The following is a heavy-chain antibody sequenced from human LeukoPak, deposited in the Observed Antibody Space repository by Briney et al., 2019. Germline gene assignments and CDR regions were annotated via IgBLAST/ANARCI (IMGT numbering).Heavy chain of an antibody. CDR3: ARGPEDSSGWLLYFDY. V-gene: IGHV4-31*03. J-gene: IGHJ4*02. D-gene: IGHD6-19*01. Sequence: PSQTLSLTCTVSGGSISSGGYYWSWIRQHPGKGLEWIGYIYYSGSTYYNPSLKSRVTISVDTSKNQFSLKLSSVTAADTAVYYCARGPEDSSGWLLYFDYWGQGTLVTVSS. CDR2: IYYSGST. CDR1: GGSISSGGYY.